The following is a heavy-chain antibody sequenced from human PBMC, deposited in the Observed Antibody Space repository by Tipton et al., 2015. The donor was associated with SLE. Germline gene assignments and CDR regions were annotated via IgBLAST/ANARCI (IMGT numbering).Heavy chain of an antibody. Sequence: SLRLSCAASGFTFSSYSMNWVRQAPGKGLEWVSSISSSSSYIYYADSVKGRFTISRDNAKNSLYLQMNSPRAEDTAVYYCARDREWFGELSLFDYWGQGTLVTVSS. CDR1: GFTFSSYS. CDR2: ISSSSSYI. CDR3: ARDREWFGELSLFDY. V-gene: IGHV3-21*01. J-gene: IGHJ4*02. D-gene: IGHD3-10*01.